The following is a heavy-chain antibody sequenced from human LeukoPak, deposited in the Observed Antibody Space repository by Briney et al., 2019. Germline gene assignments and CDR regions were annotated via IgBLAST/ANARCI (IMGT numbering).Heavy chain of an antibody. V-gene: IGHV1-18*04. J-gene: IGHJ3*02. CDR3: ARAEGYYYDSSGPAGAFDI. Sequence: ASVKVSCQASGYTFTSYGINWVRQPPAQGLEWMGWISAYNGNTNYAQKLQGRVTMTTDTSTSTAYMELRSLRSDDTAVYYCARAEGYYYDSSGPAGAFDIWGQGTMVTVSS. CDR1: GYTFTSYG. D-gene: IGHD3-22*01. CDR2: ISAYNGNT.